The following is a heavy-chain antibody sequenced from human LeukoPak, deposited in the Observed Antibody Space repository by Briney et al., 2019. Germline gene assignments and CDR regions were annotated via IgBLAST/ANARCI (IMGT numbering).Heavy chain of an antibody. CDR1: GYAFSDYY. Sequence: ASVKVSCKASGYAFSDYYMHWLRQAPGQGLEWMGWIDPTSGDTKYAHKFQGRVSMTRDTSISTADMEVSSLRSDDTAVYYCARGIPRSYCTPIDCNPNWFDPWGQGTLVIVSS. J-gene: IGHJ5*02. CDR3: ARGIPRSYCTPIDCNPNWFDP. D-gene: IGHD2-8*01. CDR2: IDPTSGDT. V-gene: IGHV1-2*02.